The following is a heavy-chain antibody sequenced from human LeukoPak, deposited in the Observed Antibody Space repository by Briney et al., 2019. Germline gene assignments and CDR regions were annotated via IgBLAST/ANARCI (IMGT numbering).Heavy chain of an antibody. D-gene: IGHD2-2*01. CDR3: ARACSSLTCGTRAGLYAVDI. CDR1: GFTLSSYS. Sequence: GRSLTPSCSAAGFTLSSYSIDCVRQAPGKGLEWVSFISSGGASISYAESVKGRFTISREPATHSLSMQISRVRTEDPCVSYCARACSSLTCGTRAGLYAVDIWGQGTMVTVSS. V-gene: IGHV3-21*01. J-gene: IGHJ3*02. CDR2: ISSGGASI.